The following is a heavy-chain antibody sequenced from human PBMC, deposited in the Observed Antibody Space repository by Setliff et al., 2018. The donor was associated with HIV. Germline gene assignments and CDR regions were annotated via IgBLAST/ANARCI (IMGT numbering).Heavy chain of an antibody. CDR2: IYYTGST. Sequence: SETLSLTCTVSGGSINNYYWTWVRQTPGKGLQWIGYIYYTGSTNYNPSFKSRATMSINTSQNQFSLRLSSVTAADTAVYYCARRNAATYYSEFYYYLDVWGKGTTVTVSS. V-gene: IGHV4-59*08. D-gene: IGHD1-26*01. CDR1: GGSINNYY. J-gene: IGHJ6*03. CDR3: ARRNAATYYSEFYYYLDV.